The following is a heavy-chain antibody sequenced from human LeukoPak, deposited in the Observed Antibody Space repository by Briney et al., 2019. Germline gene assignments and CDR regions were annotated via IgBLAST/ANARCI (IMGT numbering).Heavy chain of an antibody. CDR3: AKDSGSYSDDY. Sequence: GGSLRLSCGASGFSFSSYAMSWFRQAPGKGLEWVSSIGAPGDDTYYADSVKGRFTISRDNSMDRLYLQMSRLRDEDTAVYYCAKDSGSYSDDYWGQGTLVIVSS. D-gene: IGHD1-26*01. CDR2: IGAPGDDT. V-gene: IGHV3-23*01. CDR1: GFSFSSYA. J-gene: IGHJ4*02.